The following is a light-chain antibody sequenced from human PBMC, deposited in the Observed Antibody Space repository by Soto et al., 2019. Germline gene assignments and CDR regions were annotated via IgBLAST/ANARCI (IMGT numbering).Light chain of an antibody. Sequence: QSALTQPRSVSGSPGQSVTISCTGTGSDVGDYNYVSWYQQLPGKAPRLIIYEVSNRPSGVSNRFSGSKSGNTASLTITGLQPEDEASYYCTSYTITHIPVIFGGGTQLTVL. V-gene: IGLV2-14*01. CDR3: TSYTITHIPVI. J-gene: IGLJ7*01. CDR1: GSDVGDYNY. CDR2: EVS.